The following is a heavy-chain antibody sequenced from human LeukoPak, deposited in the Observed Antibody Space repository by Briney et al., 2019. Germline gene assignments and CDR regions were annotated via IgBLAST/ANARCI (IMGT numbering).Heavy chain of an antibody. V-gene: IGHV3-23*01. J-gene: IGHJ4*02. CDR3: AKDLHGDFVRWGGY. CDR2: ISASGSSA. Sequence: GGSLRLSCTASGFTFSSYAMHWVRQAPGKGLEWASSISASGSSAWYADSVKGRFTISRDNSKNTLYLQMNSLRAEDTAVYYCAKDLHGDFVRWGGYWGQGALVTVSS. D-gene: IGHD2-21*02. CDR1: GFTFSSYA.